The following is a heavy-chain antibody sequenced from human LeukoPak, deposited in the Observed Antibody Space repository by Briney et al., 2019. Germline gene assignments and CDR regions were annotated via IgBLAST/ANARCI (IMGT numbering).Heavy chain of an antibody. J-gene: IGHJ4*02. V-gene: IGHV5-51*01. CDR3: ARQYCSSTSCTICFDY. CDR1: GYSFTSYW. Sequence: EESLKISCKGSGYSFTSYWIGWVRQMPGKGLEWMGIIYPGDSDTRYSPSFQGQVTISADKSISTAYLQWSSLKASDTAMYYCARQYCSSTSCTICFDYWGQGTLVTVSS. D-gene: IGHD2-2*01. CDR2: IYPGDSDT.